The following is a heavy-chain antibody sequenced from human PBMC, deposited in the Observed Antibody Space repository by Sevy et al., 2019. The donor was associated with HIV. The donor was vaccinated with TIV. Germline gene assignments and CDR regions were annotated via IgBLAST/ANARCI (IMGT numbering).Heavy chain of an antibody. CDR1: GFTFSDYG. CDR3: TRDVRGEGIRPGELDY. J-gene: IGHJ4*02. Sequence: GGSLRLSCAASGFTFSDYGMQWVRQAPGKGLEWVAVIWNDGSNKYYADSVKGRFTTSRDNSSNTLYLQMNSLRAEDTAVYYCTRDVRGEGIRPGELDYWGQGTLVTVSS. CDR2: IWNDGSNK. V-gene: IGHV3-33*01. D-gene: IGHD1-7*01.